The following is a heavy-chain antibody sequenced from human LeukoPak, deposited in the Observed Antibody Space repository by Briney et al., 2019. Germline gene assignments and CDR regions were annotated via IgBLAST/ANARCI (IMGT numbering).Heavy chain of an antibody. CDR2: IYTSGST. CDR1: GGSISSYY. Sequence: PSETLSLTCTVSGGSISSYYWSWIRQPAGKGLEWIGRIYTSGSTNYNPSLKSRVTMSVDTSKNQFSLKLSSVTAADTAVYYCARGSILTGCYLKWFDPWGQGTLVTVSS. CDR3: ARGSILTGCYLKWFDP. V-gene: IGHV4-4*07. J-gene: IGHJ5*02. D-gene: IGHD3-9*01.